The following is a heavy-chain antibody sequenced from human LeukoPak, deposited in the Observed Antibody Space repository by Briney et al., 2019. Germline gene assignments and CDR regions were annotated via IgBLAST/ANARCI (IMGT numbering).Heavy chain of an antibody. Sequence: PSETLSLTCTVSGGSISSYYWSWIRQPPGQGLEWIGYIYYSGSTNYNPSLKSRVTISVDTSKNQFSLKLSSVTAADTAVYYCARGGVTMVRAPNWFDPWGQGTLVTVSS. CDR2: IYYSGST. J-gene: IGHJ5*02. V-gene: IGHV4-59*01. D-gene: IGHD3-10*01. CDR1: GGSISSYY. CDR3: ARGGVTMVRAPNWFDP.